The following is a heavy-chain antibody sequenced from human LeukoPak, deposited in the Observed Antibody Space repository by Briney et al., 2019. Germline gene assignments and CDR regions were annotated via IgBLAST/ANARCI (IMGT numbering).Heavy chain of an antibody. CDR1: GGSISSSSYY. CDR3: ARPSCYDFDAFDT. CDR2: IYYSGST. V-gene: IGHV4-39*01. Sequence: SETLSLTCTVSGGSISSSSYYWGWIRQPPGKGLEWIGSIYYSGSTYYNPSLKSRVTISVDTSKNQFSLKLSSVTPADTAVYISARPSCYDFDAFDTSGRGTMVTVSS. J-gene: IGHJ3*02. D-gene: IGHD5-12*01.